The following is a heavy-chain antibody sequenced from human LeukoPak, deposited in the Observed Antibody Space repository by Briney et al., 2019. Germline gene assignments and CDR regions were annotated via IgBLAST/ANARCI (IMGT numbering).Heavy chain of an antibody. J-gene: IGHJ4*02. Sequence: GGSLRLSCAASGFTFSNAWMSWVRQAPGKGLEWVGRIKSKTHAGTTEYAAPVKGRFTISRDDSKNTLSLQMNSLKTEDTAVYYCITDLGDYGYWGQGTLVTASA. CDR3: ITDLGDYGY. D-gene: IGHD4-17*01. V-gene: IGHV3-15*01. CDR2: IKSKTHAGTT. CDR1: GFTFSNAW.